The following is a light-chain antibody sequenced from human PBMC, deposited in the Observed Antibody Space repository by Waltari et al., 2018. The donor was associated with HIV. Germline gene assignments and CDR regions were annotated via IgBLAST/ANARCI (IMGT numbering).Light chain of an antibody. J-gene: IGLJ2*01. CDR1: SGHSSYV. V-gene: IGLV4-69*01. CDR2: LNSDGSH. Sequence: QLVLTQSPSASASLGASVKLTCTLSSGHSSYVIAWHQQQPKKGPRYLMKLNSDGSHFKGDGIPDRFSVSSSGAGRYLTISSLQSEDEADYYCQTWGTGIVVFGGGTKLTVL. CDR3: QTWGTGIVV.